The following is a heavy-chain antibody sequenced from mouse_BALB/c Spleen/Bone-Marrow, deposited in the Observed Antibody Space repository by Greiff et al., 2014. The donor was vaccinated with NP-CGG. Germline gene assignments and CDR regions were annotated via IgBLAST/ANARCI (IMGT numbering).Heavy chain of an antibody. D-gene: IGHD2-1*01. V-gene: IGHV1-5*01. CDR1: GYSFTSYW. CDR3: TGYGNYVETSFAY. Sequence: VQLQQSGTVLARPGASVKMSCKASGYSFTSYWMHWVKQRPGQGLEWIGAIYPGNSDTRYNQKFKSKAKLTAVTSASTAYMELSGLTNEDSAVYYCTGYGNYVETSFAYWGQGTLVTVSA. CDR2: IYPGNSDT. J-gene: IGHJ3*01.